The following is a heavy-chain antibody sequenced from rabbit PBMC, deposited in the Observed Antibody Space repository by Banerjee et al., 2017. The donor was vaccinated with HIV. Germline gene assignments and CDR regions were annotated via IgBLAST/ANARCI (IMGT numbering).Heavy chain of an antibody. Sequence: QQQLEESGGGLVKPGGTLTLTCKASGFDLSNYYYMCWVRQAPGKGLESIACIYTGSDITWYANWVNGRFTISSHNAQNTLYLQLNSLTAADTATYFCARGGFVTPGTENLWGPGTLVTVS. CDR2: IYTGSDIT. CDR1: GFDLSNYYY. J-gene: IGHJ4*01. D-gene: IGHD3-1*01. V-gene: IGHV1S43*01. CDR3: ARGGFVTPGTENL.